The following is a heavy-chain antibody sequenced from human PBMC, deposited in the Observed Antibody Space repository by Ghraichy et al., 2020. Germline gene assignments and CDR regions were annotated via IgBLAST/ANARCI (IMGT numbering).Heavy chain of an antibody. CDR1: GFTFSNFW. J-gene: IGHJ3*02. CDR2: IRRDGSIE. CDR3: ARDLSPSYQYYASTYYLDVFDI. V-gene: IGHV3-7*01. Sequence: GGSLRLSCAASGFTFSNFWMTWVRQAPGKGLEWVANIRRDGSIESYLDSVKGRFTISRDNAESTLYLQMNSLRAEDTAVYFCARDLSPSYQYYASTYYLDVFDIWGQGTTVTVSS. D-gene: IGHD3-16*01.